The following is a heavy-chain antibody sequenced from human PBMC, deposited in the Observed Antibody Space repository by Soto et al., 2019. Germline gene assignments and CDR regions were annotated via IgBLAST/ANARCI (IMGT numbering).Heavy chain of an antibody. CDR1: GGSVSSGGYY. CDR3: ARGYDSRAAAPLDY. Sequence: SETLSLTCTVSGGSVSSGGYYWSWIRQHPGKGLEWIGYIYYSGSTYYNPSLKSRVTISVDTSKNQFSLKLSSVTAADTAVYYCARGYDSRAAAPLDYWGQGILVTVSS. D-gene: IGHD3-22*01. CDR2: IYYSGST. J-gene: IGHJ4*02. V-gene: IGHV4-31*03.